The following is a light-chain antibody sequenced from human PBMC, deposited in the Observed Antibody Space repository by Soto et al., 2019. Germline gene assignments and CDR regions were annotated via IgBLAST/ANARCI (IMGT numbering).Light chain of an antibody. CDR3: SSYTSSLWV. J-gene: IGLJ3*02. Sequence: QSALTQPASVSGSPGQSITISCTGTSSDVGGYNYVSWYQQHPGKAPKLMIYDVSNRPSGVSNRFSGSKSGNTASLTISGLQAEDEDDYYCSSYTSSLWVFGGGTKVTVL. CDR1: SSDVGGYNY. CDR2: DVS. V-gene: IGLV2-14*01.